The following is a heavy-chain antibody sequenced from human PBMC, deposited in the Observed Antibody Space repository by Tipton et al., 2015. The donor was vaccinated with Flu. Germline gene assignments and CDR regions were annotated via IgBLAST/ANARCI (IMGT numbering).Heavy chain of an antibody. CDR1: GGSISSYY. V-gene: IGHV4-59*01. CDR3: ARYGTYDWSRYFQH. Sequence: LRLSCTVSGGSISSYYWSWIRQPPGKGLEWIGYSYYSGSTNYNPSLKSRVTISVDTSKNQFSLKLSSVTAADTTGYYCARYGTYDWSRYFQHWGQGTLVTVSS. CDR2: SYYSGST. D-gene: IGHD1-26*01. J-gene: IGHJ1*01.